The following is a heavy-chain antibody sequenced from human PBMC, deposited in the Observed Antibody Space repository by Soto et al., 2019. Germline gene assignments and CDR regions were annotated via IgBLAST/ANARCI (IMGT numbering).Heavy chain of an antibody. D-gene: IGHD2-2*01. CDR1: GFTFDDYV. V-gene: IGHV3-9*01. J-gene: IGHJ4*01. CDR3: VKDRYAYTQGFDY. Sequence: GGSLRLSCVASGFTFDDYVMHWARLPPGKGLEWVSSISWNSGEIHYADSVKGRFTISRDNARNSVYLQMDSLRVEDTAVYYCVKDRYAYTQGFDYWGQGTLVAVSS. CDR2: ISWNSGEI.